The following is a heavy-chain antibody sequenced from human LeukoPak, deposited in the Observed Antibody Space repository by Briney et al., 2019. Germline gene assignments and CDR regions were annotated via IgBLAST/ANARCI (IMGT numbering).Heavy chain of an antibody. J-gene: IGHJ6*02. V-gene: IGHV1-18*03. Sequence: ASVKVSCKASGYTFTSYGISWVRQAPGQGLEWMGWISAYNGNTNYAQKLQGRVTMTTDTSTSKAYMELRSLRSDDMAVYYCARASYYYDSSGPYGMDVWGQGTTVTVSS. CDR1: GYTFTSYG. D-gene: IGHD3-22*01. CDR2: ISAYNGNT. CDR3: ARASYYYDSSGPYGMDV.